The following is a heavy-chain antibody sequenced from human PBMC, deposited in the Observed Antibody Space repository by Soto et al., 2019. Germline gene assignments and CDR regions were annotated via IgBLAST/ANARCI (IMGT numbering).Heavy chain of an antibody. J-gene: IGHJ6*02. CDR3: ARGVYCSSINCYTEYYYGMDV. V-gene: IGHV4-61*01. CDR1: GGCGSSRSYY. Sequence: SETLSLTFIVSGGCGSSRSYYWGWIRQPAGNGLELIGYIYYSGNTNYNPSLKSRVTISVDTSKNQFSLKLSSVTAADMAVYYCARGVYCSSINCYTEYYYGMDVWGQGTTVTVS. CDR2: IYYSGNT. D-gene: IGHD2-2*02.